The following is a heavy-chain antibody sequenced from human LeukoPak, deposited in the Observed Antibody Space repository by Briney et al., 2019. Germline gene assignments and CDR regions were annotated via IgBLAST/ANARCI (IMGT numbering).Heavy chain of an antibody. CDR3: ARDRITMVRGVPYY. V-gene: IGHV3-30-3*01. CDR2: ISYDGSNK. J-gene: IGHJ4*02. D-gene: IGHD3-10*01. Sequence: GRSLRLSCAASGFTFSSYAMHWVRQAPGKGLEWVAVISYDGSNKYYADSVKGRFTISRDNSKNTLYLQMNSLRAEDTAVYYCARDRITMVRGVPYYWGQGTLVTVSS. CDR1: GFTFSSYA.